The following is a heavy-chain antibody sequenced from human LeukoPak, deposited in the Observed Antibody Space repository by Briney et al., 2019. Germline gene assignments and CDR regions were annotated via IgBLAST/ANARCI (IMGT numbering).Heavy chain of an antibody. CDR1: GGSISSGDYY. Sequence: SQTLSLTCTVSGGSISSGDYYWSWIRQPPGKGLEWIGYIYYSGSTYYNPSLKSRVTISVDTSKNQFSLKLSSVTAADTAVYYCARGDIVVVPAASEGYWYFDLWGRGTLVTVSS. CDR2: IYYSGST. CDR3: ARGDIVVVPAASEGYWYFDL. D-gene: IGHD2-2*01. J-gene: IGHJ2*01. V-gene: IGHV4-30-4*08.